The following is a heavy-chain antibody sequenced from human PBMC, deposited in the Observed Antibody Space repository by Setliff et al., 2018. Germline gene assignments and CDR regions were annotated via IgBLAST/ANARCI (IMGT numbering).Heavy chain of an antibody. J-gene: IGHJ4*02. V-gene: IGHV1-2*02. D-gene: IGHD3-16*01. CDR3: ARDPLGLEDITLLDY. CDR1: GFSFTDYL. CDR2: INLNTGNI. Sequence: ASVKVSCKASGFSFTDYLMNWMRQAPEQGLEWMGRINLNTGNIFYAQEFQGRVALTRDTSTSTAYMELTGLRYDDTAIYYCARDPLGLEDITLLDYWGQGTLVTVSS.